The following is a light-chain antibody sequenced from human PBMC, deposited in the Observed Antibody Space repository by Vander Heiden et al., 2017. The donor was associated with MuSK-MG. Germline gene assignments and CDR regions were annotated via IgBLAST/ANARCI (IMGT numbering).Light chain of an antibody. J-gene: IGKJ1*01. CDR2: GSS. CDR3: LQHNNYPWT. Sequence: DIQMTQSPSSLSASVGDRVTITCRSSQAIRNDLGWYQQKPGKAPKRLIYGSSTLQSGVPSRFSVSGFGTEFTLTISSLQTEDLATYYCLQHNNYPWTFGQGTKVEIK. CDR1: QAIRND. V-gene: IGKV1-17*01.